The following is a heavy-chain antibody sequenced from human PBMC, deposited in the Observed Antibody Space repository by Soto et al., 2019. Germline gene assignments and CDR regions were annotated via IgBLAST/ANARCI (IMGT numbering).Heavy chain of an antibody. J-gene: IGHJ6*04. V-gene: IGHV3-11*01. CDR3: ARDGEYNWNYESHTGLMDV. CDR1: GFTFSDYY. D-gene: IGHD1-7*01. Sequence: GGSLRLSCAASGFTFSDYYMSWIRQAPGKGLEWVSYISSSGSTIYYADSVKGRFTISRDNAKNSLYLQMNSLRAEDTAVYYCARDGEYNWNYESHTGLMDVWGKGTTVTVSS. CDR2: ISSSGSTI.